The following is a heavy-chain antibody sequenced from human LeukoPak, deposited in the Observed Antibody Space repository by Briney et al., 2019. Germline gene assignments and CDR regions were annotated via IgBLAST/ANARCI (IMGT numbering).Heavy chain of an antibody. J-gene: IGHJ4*02. CDR2: IRGSGGST. D-gene: IGHD6-19*01. CDR1: GFTFSSYA. Sequence: GGSLRLSCAASGFTFSSYAMSWVRQAPGKGLEWVSAIRGSGGSTYYADSVKGRFTISRDNSKNTLYLQMNSLRAEDTAVYYCANLDIAVAGTEETIDYWGQGTLVTVSS. CDR3: ANLDIAVAGTEETIDY. V-gene: IGHV3-23*01.